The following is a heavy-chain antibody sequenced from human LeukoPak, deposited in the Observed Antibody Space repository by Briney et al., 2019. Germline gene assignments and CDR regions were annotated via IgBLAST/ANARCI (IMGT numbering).Heavy chain of an antibody. CDR3: ATAYPNRSPVPTTAYYDFWSGYYQPYYFDY. J-gene: IGHJ4*02. Sequence: ASVKVSCKVSGYTLTELSMHWVRQAPGKGLEWMGGFDPEDGETIYAQKFQGRVTMTEDTSTDTAYMELSSLRSEDTAVYYCATAYPNRSPVPTTAYYDFWSGYYQPYYFDYWGQGTLVTVSS. D-gene: IGHD3-3*01. CDR1: GYTLTELS. V-gene: IGHV1-24*01. CDR2: FDPEDGET.